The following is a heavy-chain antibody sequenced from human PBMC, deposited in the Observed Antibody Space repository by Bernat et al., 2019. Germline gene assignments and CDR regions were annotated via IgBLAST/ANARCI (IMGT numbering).Heavy chain of an antibody. CDR3: ARSPAPSGSSSSGYNYYHMDV. Sequence: EVQVVESGGGLVQPGGSLRLSCAVSGFSFSDHYMEWVRQAPGKGLEWFGRTGNKANSYTTECAASVKGRFTISGDDSKNSLYLQMNSLKTEDTAVYYCARSPAPSGSSSSGYNYYHMDVWGKGTTVTVS. D-gene: IGHD6-6*01. CDR1: GFSFSDHY. V-gene: IGHV3-72*01. CDR2: TGNKANSYTT. J-gene: IGHJ6*03.